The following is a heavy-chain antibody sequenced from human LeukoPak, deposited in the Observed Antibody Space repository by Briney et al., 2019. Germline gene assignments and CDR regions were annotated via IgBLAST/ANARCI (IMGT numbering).Heavy chain of an antibody. CDR2: IIPILGIA. CDR3: ARALTGTRYFDY. CDR1: GGTFSSYA. D-gene: IGHD3-9*01. J-gene: IGHJ4*02. Sequence: SVKVSCKASGGTFSSYAISWVRQAPGQGLEWMGRIIPILGIANYAQKFQGRVTITADKSTSTAYMELSSLRSEDTVVYYCARALTGTRYFDYWGQGTLVTVSS. V-gene: IGHV1-69*04.